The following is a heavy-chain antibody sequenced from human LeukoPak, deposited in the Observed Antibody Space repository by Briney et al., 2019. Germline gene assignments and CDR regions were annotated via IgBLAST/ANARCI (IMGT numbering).Heavy chain of an antibody. V-gene: IGHV3-53*01. CDR2: IYSGGST. Sequence: GGSLRLSCAASGFTVSSNYMSWVRQAPGKGLEWVSVIYSGGSTYYADSVKGRFTISRDNSKNTLYLQMNSLRAEDTALYYCARVSISLAAAEDYWGQGTLVTVSS. J-gene: IGHJ4*02. CDR3: ARVSISLAAAEDY. CDR1: GFTVSSNY. D-gene: IGHD6-13*01.